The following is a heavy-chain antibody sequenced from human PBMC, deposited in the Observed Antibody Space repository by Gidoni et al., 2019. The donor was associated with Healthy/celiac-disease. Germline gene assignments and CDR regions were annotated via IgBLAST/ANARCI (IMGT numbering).Heavy chain of an antibody. D-gene: IGHD2-15*01. V-gene: IGHV3-9*01. CDR3: AKELVARDYYYGMDV. J-gene: IGHJ6*02. CDR2: ISWNSGSR. Sequence: EVQLVESGGGLVQPGRSLRLSCAASGFTFDDYAMHWVRQAPGKGLEWVSGISWNSGSRGYADSVKGRFTISRDNAKNSLYLQMNSLRAEDTALYYCAKELVARDYYYGMDVWGQGTTVTVSS. CDR1: GFTFDDYA.